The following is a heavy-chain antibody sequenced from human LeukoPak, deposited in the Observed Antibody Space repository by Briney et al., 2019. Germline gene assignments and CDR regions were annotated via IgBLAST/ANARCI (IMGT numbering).Heavy chain of an antibody. V-gene: IGHV4-59*01. CDR2: IYYSGST. D-gene: IGHD3-16*01. CDR3: ARAPGGGYFDY. Sequence: SETLSLTCTVSGGSISSYYWSWIRQPPGKGLEWIGYIYYSGSTNYNPSLKSRVTISVDTSKNQFSLKLSSVTAADTAVYYCARAPGGGYFDYGGQGTLVTVSS. CDR1: GGSISSYY. J-gene: IGHJ4*02.